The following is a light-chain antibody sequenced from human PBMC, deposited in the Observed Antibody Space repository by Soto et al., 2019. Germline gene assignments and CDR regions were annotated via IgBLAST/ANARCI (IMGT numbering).Light chain of an antibody. CDR1: QSVSSN. CDR2: GAS. V-gene: IGKV3-15*01. CDR3: QQYNNGPT. Sequence: ERVMTQSPATLSVSPGEKVTLSCRASQSVSSNLAWYQQKPGQAPRLLIYGASTRATGIPARFRGSGSGTEFTLTISSLQSEDFAVYYCQQYNNGPTFGQGTKVEIK. J-gene: IGKJ1*01.